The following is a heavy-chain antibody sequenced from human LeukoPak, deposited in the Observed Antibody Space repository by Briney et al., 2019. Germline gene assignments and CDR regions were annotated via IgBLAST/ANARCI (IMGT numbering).Heavy chain of an antibody. CDR2: IYHSGST. CDR3: ARGYSYSRYYFDY. J-gene: IGHJ4*02. D-gene: IGHD5-18*01. V-gene: IGHV4-38-2*02. CDR1: GYSISSGYY. Sequence: SETLSLTCTGSGYSISSGYYWCWIRQPPGKGLEWIGSIYHSGSTYYNPSLKSRVTISLDTSKNQFSLKLSSVTAADTAVYFCARGYSYSRYYFDYWGQGTLVTVSS.